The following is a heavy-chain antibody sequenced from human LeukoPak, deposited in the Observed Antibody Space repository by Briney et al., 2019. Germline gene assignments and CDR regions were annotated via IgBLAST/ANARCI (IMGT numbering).Heavy chain of an antibody. CDR1: GFTFSSHA. CDR2: ISGSGGST. D-gene: IGHD2-21*01. Sequence: GGSLRLSCAASGFTFSSHAMSWVRQAPGKGLEWVSAISGSGGSTYYADSVKGRFTISRDNSKNTLYLQMNSLRAEDTAVYYCAKFLPTHIVVANYYFDYWGQGTLVTVSS. J-gene: IGHJ4*02. V-gene: IGHV3-23*01. CDR3: AKFLPTHIVVANYYFDY.